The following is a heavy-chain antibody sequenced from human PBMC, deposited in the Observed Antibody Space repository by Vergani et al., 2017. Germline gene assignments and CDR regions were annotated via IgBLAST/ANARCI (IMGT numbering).Heavy chain of an antibody. J-gene: IGHJ5*02. D-gene: IGHD3-3*01. CDR2: IIPILGIA. CDR3: ARAGSSYYDFWSGYFFDP. V-gene: IGHV1-69*02. Sequence: QVQLVQSGAEVKKPGSSVKVSCKASGGTFSSYTISWVRQAPGQGLEWMGRIIPILGIANYAQKFQGRVTITADKSTSTAYMELSSLRSEDTAVYYCARAGSSYYDFWSGYFFDPWGQGTLVTVSS. CDR1: GGTFSSYT.